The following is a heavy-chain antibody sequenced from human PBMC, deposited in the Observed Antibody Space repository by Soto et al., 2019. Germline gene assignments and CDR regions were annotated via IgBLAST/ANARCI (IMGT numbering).Heavy chain of an antibody. CDR1: GGSFSGYY. CDR2: INHSGST. J-gene: IGHJ5*02. D-gene: IGHD3-3*01. V-gene: IGHV4-34*01. CDR3: AKREYDFWSVYFDP. Sequence: QVQLQQWGAGLLKPSETLSLTCAVYGGSFSGYYWSWIRQPPGKGLEWIGEINHSGSTNYNPSLKSRVTISVDTSKNQFSLKLSSVTAADTAVYYWAKREYDFWSVYFDPWGQGTLVTVSS.